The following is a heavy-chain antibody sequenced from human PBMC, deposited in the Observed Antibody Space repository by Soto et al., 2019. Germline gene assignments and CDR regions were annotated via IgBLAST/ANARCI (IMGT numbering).Heavy chain of an antibody. CDR1: VFTCTRYS. Sequence: RSLRLSCAASVFTCTRYSMNWVRQAPGKGLEWVSSISSTTNYIYYGDSMKGRFTISRDNAKNSLYLEMNSLRAEDTAVYYRARESEDLTSNFDYWGQGTLVTVSS. CDR2: ISSTTNYI. CDR3: ARESEDLTSNFDY. J-gene: IGHJ4*02. V-gene: IGHV3-21*06.